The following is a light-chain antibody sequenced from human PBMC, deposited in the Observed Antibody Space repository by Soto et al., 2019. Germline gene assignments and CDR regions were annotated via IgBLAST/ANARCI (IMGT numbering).Light chain of an antibody. V-gene: IGLV2-23*02. Sequence: QSVLTQPASVSGSPGQSITISSTGTSSDVGSYNLVSWYQQHPGKAPKLMIYEVSKRPSGVSNRFSGSKSGNPASLTISGLQAEDEADYYCCSYAGSSTYVFGTGTKVPVL. CDR3: CSYAGSSTYV. CDR2: EVS. J-gene: IGLJ1*01. CDR1: SSDVGSYNL.